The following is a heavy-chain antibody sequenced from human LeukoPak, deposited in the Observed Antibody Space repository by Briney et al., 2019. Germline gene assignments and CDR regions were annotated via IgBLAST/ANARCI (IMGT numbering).Heavy chain of an antibody. CDR1: GGSISSSSYY. D-gene: IGHD3-22*01. V-gene: IGHV4-39*07. CDR3: ARERVYFDSSGHPSAASS. CDR2: INYGGSP. J-gene: IGHJ4*02. Sequence: PSETLSLTCTVSGGSISSSSYYWVWIRQPPAKGLEWIGSINYGGSPYYNPALKGRATISVETSKNHFSLKLSSATAADTAVYYCARERVYFDSSGHPSAASSWGKGTLVTVSS.